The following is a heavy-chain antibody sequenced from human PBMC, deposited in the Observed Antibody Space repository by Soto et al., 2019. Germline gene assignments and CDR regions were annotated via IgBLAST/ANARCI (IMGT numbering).Heavy chain of an antibody. D-gene: IGHD3-10*01. Sequence: GESLKISCKGSGYSFTSYWIGWVRQMPGKGLEWMGIIYPGDSDTRYSPSFQGQVTISADKSISTAYLQWSSLKDSDTAMYYCAGGGVRGVITRTRDYYGMDVWGQGTTVTVS. CDR3: AGGGVRGVITRTRDYYGMDV. V-gene: IGHV5-51*01. CDR2: IYPGDSDT. CDR1: GYSFTSYW. J-gene: IGHJ6*02.